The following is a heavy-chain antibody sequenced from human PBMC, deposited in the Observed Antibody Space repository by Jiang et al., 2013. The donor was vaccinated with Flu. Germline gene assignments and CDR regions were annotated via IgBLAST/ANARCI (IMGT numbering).Heavy chain of an antibody. CDR1: GFSFSSYG. V-gene: IGHV3-33*01. D-gene: IGHD3-16*01. CDR3: ARDSGVVRYYLGMDV. J-gene: IGHJ6*02. Sequence: CAASGFSFSSYGMHWVRQAPGKGLEWVAVIWYDGSNEKYEDSVKGRFTISRDNSRNTVYLQMNSLRVEDAAVYFCARDSGVVRYYLGMDVWGQGTTVIVSS. CDR2: IWYDGSNE.